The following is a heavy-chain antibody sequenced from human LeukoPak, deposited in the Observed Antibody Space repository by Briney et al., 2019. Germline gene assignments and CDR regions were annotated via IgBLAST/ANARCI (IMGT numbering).Heavy chain of an antibody. CDR3: ARDRAHCSSTSCYPRGWFDP. Sequence: ASVKVSCKASGYTFTSCGINWVRQAPGQGPEWMGWISAYNGNTKYAQNLQGRVTMTTDTSTSTAYMELRSLRSDDTAVYYCARDRAHCSSTSCYPRGWFDPWGQGTLVTVSS. J-gene: IGHJ5*02. CDR2: ISAYNGNT. CDR1: GYTFTSCG. V-gene: IGHV1-18*01. D-gene: IGHD2-2*01.